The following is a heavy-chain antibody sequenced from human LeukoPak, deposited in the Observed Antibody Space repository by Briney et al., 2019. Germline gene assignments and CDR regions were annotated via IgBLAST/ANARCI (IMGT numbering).Heavy chain of an antibody. CDR3: ARAHYGGKLDY. V-gene: IGHV4-39*07. CDR2: IYHSGST. D-gene: IGHD4-23*01. J-gene: IGHJ4*02. Sequence: SETLSLTCSVSGGSISSSSSYWGWIRQPPGKGLEWIGSIYHSGSTYYNPSLKSRVTISVDTSKNQFSLKLSSVTAADTAVYYCARAHYGGKLDYWGQGTLVTVSS. CDR1: GGSISSSSSY.